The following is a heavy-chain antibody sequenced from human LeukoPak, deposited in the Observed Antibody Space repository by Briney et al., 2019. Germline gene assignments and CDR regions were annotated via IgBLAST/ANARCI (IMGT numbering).Heavy chain of an antibody. CDR3: ARDRMITIFGVVNWFDP. D-gene: IGHD3-3*01. J-gene: IGHJ5*02. V-gene: IGHV1-2*02. Sequence: GASVKVSCKASGYTFTGYYMHWVRQAPGQGLEWMGWINPNSGGTNYAQKFQGRVTMTRGTSISTAYMELSRLRSDDTAVYYYARDRMITIFGVVNWFDPWGQGTLVTVSS. CDR2: INPNSGGT. CDR1: GYTFTGYY.